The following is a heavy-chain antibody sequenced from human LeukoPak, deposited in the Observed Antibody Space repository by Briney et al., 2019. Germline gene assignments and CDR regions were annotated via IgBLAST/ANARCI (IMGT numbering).Heavy chain of an antibody. V-gene: IGHV4-59*01. CDR1: GRSISSYY. CDR3: ARRPLGYCSSTSCYEEDYFDY. D-gene: IGHD2-2*01. J-gene: IGHJ4*02. CDR2: IYYSGST. Sequence: SETLSLTCTLCGRSISSYYWSWIPQPPGKGLEWIGYIYYSGSTNYNPSLKSRVTISVDTSNTQFSLKLSSVTAADTAVYYCARRPLGYCSSTSCYEEDYFDYWGQGTLVTVSS.